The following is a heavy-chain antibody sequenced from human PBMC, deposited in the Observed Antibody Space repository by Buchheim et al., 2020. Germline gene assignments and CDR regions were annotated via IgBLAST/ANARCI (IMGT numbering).Heavy chain of an antibody. CDR3: AKDFGVVTKYYFDY. Sequence: QVQLVESGGGVVQPGRSLRLSCAASGFTFSNYGMHWVRQAPGKGLEWVAVISYDGSNKYYADSVKGRFTISRENSKHTLHLQMNSLRAEDTAIYYCAKDFGVVTKYYFDYWGQGTL. V-gene: IGHV3-30*18. D-gene: IGHD3-3*01. CDR2: ISYDGSNK. J-gene: IGHJ4*02. CDR1: GFTFSNYG.